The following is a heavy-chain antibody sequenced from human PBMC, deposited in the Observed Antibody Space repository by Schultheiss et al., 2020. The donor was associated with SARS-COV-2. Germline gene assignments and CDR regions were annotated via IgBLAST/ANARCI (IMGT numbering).Heavy chain of an antibody. CDR1: GFTFSSYA. Sequence: GGSLRLSCSASGFTFSSYAMHWVRQALGKGLEYVSAISSNGGRTYYADFGKGRFTISRDNSKNTLYLQMSSLRAEDTAVYYCVKGTSDQVRRVIITYYYYGMDVWGQGTTITVSS. D-gene: IGHD3-10*01. CDR3: VKGTSDQVRRVIITYYYYGMDV. J-gene: IGHJ6*02. V-gene: IGHV3-64D*06. CDR2: ISSNGGRT.